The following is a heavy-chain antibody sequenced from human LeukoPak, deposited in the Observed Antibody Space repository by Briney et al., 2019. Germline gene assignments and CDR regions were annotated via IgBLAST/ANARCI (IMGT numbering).Heavy chain of an antibody. Sequence: SQTLSLTCTVSGGSISNGGYYWSWIRQPAGKGLEWIGRIYTSGSTNYNPSLKSRVTLSVDTSKNELSLKLSSVTAADTAVYYCARYIVSYPHDAFDIWGQGTMVTDSS. D-gene: IGHD1-26*01. CDR1: GGSISNGGYY. CDR2: IYTSGST. V-gene: IGHV4-61*02. J-gene: IGHJ3*02. CDR3: ARYIVSYPHDAFDI.